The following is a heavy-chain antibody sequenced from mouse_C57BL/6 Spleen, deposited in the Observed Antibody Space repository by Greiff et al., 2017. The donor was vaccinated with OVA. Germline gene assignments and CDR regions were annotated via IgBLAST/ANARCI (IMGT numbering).Heavy chain of an antibody. CDR1: GYAFSSSW. CDR3: ARTTVVATSRYFDV. J-gene: IGHJ1*03. CDR2: IYPGDGDT. V-gene: IGHV1-82*01. D-gene: IGHD1-1*01. Sequence: VQLQQSGPELVKPGASVKISCKASGYAFSSSWMNWVKQRPGKGLEWIGRIYPGDGDTNYNGKFKGKATLTADKSSSTAYMQLSSLTSEDSAVYFCARTTVVATSRYFDVWGTGTTVTVSS.